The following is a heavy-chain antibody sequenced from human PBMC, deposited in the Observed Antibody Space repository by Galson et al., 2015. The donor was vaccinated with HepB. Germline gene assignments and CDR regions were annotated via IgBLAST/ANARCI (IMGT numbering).Heavy chain of an antibody. J-gene: IGHJ2*01. CDR1: GLSLTTSGVT. Sequence: PALVKPTQTLTLTCSFSGLSLTTSGVTVAWIRQPPGRALEWLAHIYWDDSKRYSPSLENRLTITKDTSKNQVVFTMTNMAPVDTATYYCAHRRDPYCATTGCWGGDWNLDLWGRGTLVTVSS. CDR3: AHRRDPYCATTGCWGGDWNLDL. D-gene: IGHD2-2*01. V-gene: IGHV2-5*02. CDR2: IYWDDSK.